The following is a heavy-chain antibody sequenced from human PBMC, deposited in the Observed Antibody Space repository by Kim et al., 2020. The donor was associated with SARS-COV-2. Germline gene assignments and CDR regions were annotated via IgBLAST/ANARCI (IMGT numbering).Heavy chain of an antibody. V-gene: IGHV3-30*02. CDR3: AHSSGWYGSFGY. Sequence: YYADSVKGRFTISRDNSKNTLYLQMNSLRAEDTAVYYCAHSSGWYGSFGYWGQGTLVTVSS. D-gene: IGHD6-19*01. J-gene: IGHJ4*02.